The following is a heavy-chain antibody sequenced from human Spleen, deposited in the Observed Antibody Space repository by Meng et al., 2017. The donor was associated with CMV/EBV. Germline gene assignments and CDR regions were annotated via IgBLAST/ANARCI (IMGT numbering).Heavy chain of an antibody. CDR2: IRYDGGNK. D-gene: IGHD3-3*01. Sequence: GESLKISCAASGFTFSSYDMHWVRQAPGKGLEWVAFIRYDGGNKDYADSVKGRFTISRDNSKNTLYLQMNSLRPEDTAVYYCARDYILAIFGVVDPYFDLWGRGTLVTVSS. V-gene: IGHV3-30*02. CDR3: ARDYILAIFGVVDPYFDL. J-gene: IGHJ2*01. CDR1: GFTFSSYD.